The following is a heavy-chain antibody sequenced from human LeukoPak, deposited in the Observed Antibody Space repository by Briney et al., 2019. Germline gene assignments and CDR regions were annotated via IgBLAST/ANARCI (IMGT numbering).Heavy chain of an antibody. D-gene: IGHD5-24*01. J-gene: IGHJ6*03. V-gene: IGHV1-69*06. CDR2: IIPIFGTA. Sequence: GASVKVSCKASGGTFSSYAISWVRQAPGQGLEWMGGIIPIFGTANYAQKFQGRVTITADKFTSTAYMELRSLRSDDTAVYYCARRATISHFNYYYYYYMDVWGKGTTVTVSS. CDR3: ARRATISHFNYYYYYYMDV. CDR1: GGTFSSYA.